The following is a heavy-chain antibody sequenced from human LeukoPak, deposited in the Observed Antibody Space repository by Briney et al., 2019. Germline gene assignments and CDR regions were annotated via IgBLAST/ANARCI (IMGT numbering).Heavy chain of an antibody. V-gene: IGHV1-69*06. Sequence: GASVKVSCKASGGTFSSYAISWVRQAPGQGLEWMGGIIPIFGTANYAQKFQGRVTITADKSTSTAYMELSSLRSEDTAVYYCARQTGLGLFILPGGQGTLVTVSS. CDR1: GGTFSSYA. D-gene: IGHD3/OR15-3a*01. J-gene: IGHJ4*02. CDR3: ARQTGLGLFILP. CDR2: IIPIFGTA.